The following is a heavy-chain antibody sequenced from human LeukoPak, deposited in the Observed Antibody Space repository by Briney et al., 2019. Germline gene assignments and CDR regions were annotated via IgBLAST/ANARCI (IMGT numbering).Heavy chain of an antibody. V-gene: IGHV3-21*01. CDR2: ISTNDI. Sequence: GGSLRLSCAASGFTFSNYEMNWVRQAPGRGLEWVSAISTNDIQYADSVKGRFTISRDNAKNSLYLQMDSLRAEDTAVYYCASLPTAASYMDVWGKGTTVTVSS. CDR3: ASLPTAASYMDV. CDR1: GFTFSNYE. J-gene: IGHJ6*03. D-gene: IGHD6-25*01.